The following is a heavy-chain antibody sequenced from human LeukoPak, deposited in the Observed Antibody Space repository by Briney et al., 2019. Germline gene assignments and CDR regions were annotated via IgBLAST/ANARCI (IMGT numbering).Heavy chain of an antibody. CDR2: ISSSSSYI. CDR1: GFTFSSYS. V-gene: IGHV3-21*01. CDR3: ATGGSGSSPFDY. D-gene: IGHD3-10*01. J-gene: IGHJ4*02. Sequence: GGSLRLSCAASGFTFSSYSMNWVRQAPGKGLEWVSSISSSSSYIYYADSVKGRFTISRDNAKNSLYLQMNSLRAEDTAVYYCATGGSGSSPFDYRGQGTLVTVSS.